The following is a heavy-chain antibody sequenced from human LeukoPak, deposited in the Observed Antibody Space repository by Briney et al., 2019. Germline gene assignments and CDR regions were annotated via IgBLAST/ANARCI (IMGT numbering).Heavy chain of an antibody. V-gene: IGHV3-7*01. CDR2: IKQDGSTK. D-gene: IGHD1-1*01. Sequence: PGGSLRLSCAASGFTFNSYWMSWVRQAPGKGPEWVANIKQDGSTKFYVDSVKGRFTISRDNAKNSLYLQMNSLRAEDTAVYYCATDPPWTNDAFDIWGQGTMVTVSS. CDR1: GFTFNSYW. J-gene: IGHJ3*02. CDR3: ATDPPWTNDAFDI.